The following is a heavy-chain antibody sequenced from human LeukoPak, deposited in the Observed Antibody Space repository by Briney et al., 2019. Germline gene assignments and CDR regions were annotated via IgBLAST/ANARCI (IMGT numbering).Heavy chain of an antibody. J-gene: IGHJ3*02. Sequence: SVKVSCKASGGTFSSYAISWVRQAPGQGLEWMGGIIPIFGTANYAQKYQGRVTITADESTSTAYMELSSLRSEDTAVYYCARAGYSSSWYRSDAFDIWGQGTMVTVSS. CDR3: ARAGYSSSWYRSDAFDI. CDR1: GGTFSSYA. CDR2: IIPIFGTA. D-gene: IGHD6-13*01. V-gene: IGHV1-69*13.